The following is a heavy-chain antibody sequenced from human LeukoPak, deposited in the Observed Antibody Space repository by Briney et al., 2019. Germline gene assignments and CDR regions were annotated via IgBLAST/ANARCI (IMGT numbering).Heavy chain of an antibody. CDR2: ISGRGGNT. CDR3: AELGITMIGGV. V-gene: IGHV3-23*01. D-gene: IGHD3-10*02. CDR1: GFTFSKYG. J-gene: IGHJ6*04. Sequence: GSLRLSCAASGFTFSKYGMTWVRQAPGKGLEWVSGISGRGGNTYYSDSVKGRFTISRDNSKNTLYLQMNSLRAEDTAVYYCAELGITMIGGVWGKGTTVTISS.